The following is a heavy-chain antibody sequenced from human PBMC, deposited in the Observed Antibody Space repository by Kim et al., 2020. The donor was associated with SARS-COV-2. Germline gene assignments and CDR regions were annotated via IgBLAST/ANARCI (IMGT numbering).Heavy chain of an antibody. CDR2: ET. V-gene: IGHV1-24*01. D-gene: IGHD3-9*01. J-gene: IGHJ3*02. Sequence: ETIDAKKFQGRVTMTEDTSTDTAYMELSSLRSEDTAVYYCALTGNDAFDIWGQGTMVTVSS. CDR3: ALTGNDAFDI.